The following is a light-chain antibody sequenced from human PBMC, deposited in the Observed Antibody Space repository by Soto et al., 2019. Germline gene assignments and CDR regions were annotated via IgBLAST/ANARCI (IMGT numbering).Light chain of an antibody. CDR3: QQYNIYSWT. J-gene: IGKJ1*01. CDR2: KAS. Sequence: DIHMTQARSTLSASVGQRVTITCXASESISTWLAWYQQKPGKAPNLLIYKASSLESGVPSRFSGSGSGTEFTLTISSLQPDDFATYYCQQYNIYSWTFGQGTKVDIK. CDR1: ESISTW. V-gene: IGKV1-5*03.